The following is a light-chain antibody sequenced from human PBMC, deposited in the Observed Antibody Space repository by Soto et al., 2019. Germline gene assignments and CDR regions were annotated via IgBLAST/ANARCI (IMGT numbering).Light chain of an antibody. V-gene: IGLV2-14*01. Sequence: QSVLTQPASVSGSPGQSITISCTGTSGDIGSYNRVSWYQQHPGKAPKLIIYEVTDRPSGVSNRFSGSKSGNTASLTISGLQAEDEAEYYCSSYTNTNTRACAFGTGTKVTVL. CDR2: EVT. J-gene: IGLJ1*01. CDR1: SGDIGSYNR. CDR3: SSYTNTNTRACA.